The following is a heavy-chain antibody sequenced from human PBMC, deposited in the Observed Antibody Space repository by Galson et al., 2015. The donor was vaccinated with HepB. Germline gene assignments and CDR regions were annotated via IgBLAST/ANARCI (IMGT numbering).Heavy chain of an antibody. CDR2: INAGNGNT. CDR1: GYTFTSYA. CDR3: ARDQDIVATIPYYYYGMDV. V-gene: IGHV1-3*01. D-gene: IGHD5-12*01. Sequence: SVKISCKASGYTFTSYAMHWVRQAPGQRLEWMGWINAGNGNTKYSQKFQGRVTITRDTSASTAYMELSSLRSEDTAVYYCARDQDIVATIPYYYYGMDVWGQGTTVTVSS. J-gene: IGHJ6*02.